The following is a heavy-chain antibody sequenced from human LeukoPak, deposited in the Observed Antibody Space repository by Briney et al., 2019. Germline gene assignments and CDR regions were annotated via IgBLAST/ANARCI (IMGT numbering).Heavy chain of an antibody. CDR2: TNQGGTEK. CDR3: ARENWGSFDY. D-gene: IGHD7-27*01. V-gene: IGHV3-7*01. CDR1: GFTFSSYW. J-gene: IGHJ4*02. Sequence: GGSLRLSCAASGFTFSSYWMSWVRQAPGKGLEWVANTNQGGTEKYYVDSVKGRFTISRDNAKNSLYLQMNSLRAEDTAVYYCARENWGSFDYWGQGTLVTVSS.